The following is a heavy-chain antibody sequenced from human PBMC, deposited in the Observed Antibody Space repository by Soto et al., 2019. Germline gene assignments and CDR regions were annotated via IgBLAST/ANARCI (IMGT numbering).Heavy chain of an antibody. D-gene: IGHD2-15*01. Sequence: PSETLSLTCAVYGGSFSGYYWSWIRQPPGKGLGWIGEINHSGGTDYNPSLKSRVTISVDSSKNQFSLKLSFVTAADTAVYYCARVMGYCSGGSCYRSYWYFDLWGRGTLVTVSS. CDR1: GGSFSGYY. V-gene: IGHV4-34*01. CDR3: ARVMGYCSGGSCYRSYWYFDL. J-gene: IGHJ2*01. CDR2: INHSGGT.